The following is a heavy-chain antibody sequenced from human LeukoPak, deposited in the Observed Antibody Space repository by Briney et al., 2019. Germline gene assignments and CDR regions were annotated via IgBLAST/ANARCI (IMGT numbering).Heavy chain of an antibody. CDR2: IKQDGSEK. V-gene: IGHV3-7*01. J-gene: IGHJ4*02. CDR1: GGSISSSSHY. D-gene: IGHD6-13*01. Sequence: ETLSLTCTVSGGSISSSSHYWGWVRQAPGKGLEWVANIKQDGSEKYYVDSVKGRFTISRDNAKNSLYLQMNSLRAEDTAVYYCARVKGGIAAAGTGYFDYWGQGTLVTVSS. CDR3: ARVKGGIAAAGTGYFDY.